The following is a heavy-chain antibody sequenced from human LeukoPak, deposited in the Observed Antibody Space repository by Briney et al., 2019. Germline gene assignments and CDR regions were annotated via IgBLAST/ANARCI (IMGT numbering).Heavy chain of an antibody. CDR1: GFTFSSYA. Sequence: PGGSLRLSCAASGFTFSSYAMSWVRQAPGKGLEWVANIKQDGSEKYYVDSVKGRFTISRDNAKNSLYLQMNSLRAEDTAVYYCARDPFFSPYYYYGMDVWGQGTTVTVSS. D-gene: IGHD2/OR15-2a*01. J-gene: IGHJ6*02. V-gene: IGHV3-7*01. CDR2: IKQDGSEK. CDR3: ARDPFFSPYYYYGMDV.